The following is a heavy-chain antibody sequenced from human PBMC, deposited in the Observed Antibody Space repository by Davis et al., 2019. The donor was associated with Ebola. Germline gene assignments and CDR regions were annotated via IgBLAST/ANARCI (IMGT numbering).Heavy chain of an antibody. CDR3: ARAGYCISTSCPGEC. CDR2: INPNDGRT. V-gene: IGHV1-46*03. J-gene: IGHJ4*02. CDR1: GYTFTNYY. Sequence: AASVKVSCKASGYTFTNYYMHWVRQAPGQGLEWMGMINPNDGRTSYAQKFQGRVTMTRDTSTSTVYMELSSLRSEDTAVYYCARAGYCISTSCPGECWGQGTLVTVSS. D-gene: IGHD2-2*01.